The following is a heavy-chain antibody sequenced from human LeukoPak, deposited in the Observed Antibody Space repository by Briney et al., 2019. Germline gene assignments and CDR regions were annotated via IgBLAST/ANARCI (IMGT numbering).Heavy chain of an antibody. D-gene: IGHD2-2*01. CDR1: GGSISSYY. CDR2: IYYSGST. CDR3: ARVVVVPAAIGVYFDY. V-gene: IGHV4-59*01. Sequence: SETLSLTCTVSGGSISSYYWSWIRQPPGKGLEWIGYIYYSGSTNYNPSLKSRVTISVDTSKNQFPLKLSSVTAADTAVYYCARVVVVPAAIGVYFDYWGQGTLVTVSS. J-gene: IGHJ4*02.